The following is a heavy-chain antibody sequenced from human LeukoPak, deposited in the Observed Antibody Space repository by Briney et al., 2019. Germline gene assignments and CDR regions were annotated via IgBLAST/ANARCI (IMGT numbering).Heavy chain of an antibody. CDR3: ARAIRGQQLAYYYYYYGMDV. Sequence: SETLSLTCTVSGGSISSGSYYWSWIRQPAGKGLEWIGRIYTSGSTNYNPSLKSRVTISVDTSKNQFSLKLSSVTAADTAVYYCARAIRGQQLAYYYYYYGMDVWGQGTTVTVSS. V-gene: IGHV4-61*02. CDR1: GGSISSGSYY. CDR2: IYTSGST. D-gene: IGHD6-13*01. J-gene: IGHJ6*02.